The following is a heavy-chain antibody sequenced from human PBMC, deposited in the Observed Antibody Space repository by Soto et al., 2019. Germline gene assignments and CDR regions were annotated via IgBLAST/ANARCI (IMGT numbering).Heavy chain of an antibody. CDR3: ASQGYFDSNYGDY. CDR2: ISGSGGST. D-gene: IGHD3-9*01. Sequence: EVQLLESGGDLVQPGGSLRLSCAASGFTFSSYAMSWVRQAPGKGLEWVSAISGSGGSTYYTDSVKGRFSISRDNSKNTLYLQMNSLRAEDTAVYYCASQGYFDSNYGDYWGQGTLVTVSS. J-gene: IGHJ4*02. CDR1: GFTFSSYA. V-gene: IGHV3-23*01.